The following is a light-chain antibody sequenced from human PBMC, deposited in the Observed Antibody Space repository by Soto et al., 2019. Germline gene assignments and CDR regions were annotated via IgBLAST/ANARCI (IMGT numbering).Light chain of an antibody. J-gene: IGLJ2*01. Sequence: QSVLTQPPSVSGAPGQRVTISCTGSSSNIGAGYDVHWYQHLPGTAPKLLIFGNTNRPSGVPDRFSGSKSGASASLAITGLQAEDEADYYCQSYDNTLGVVFGGGTELTVL. CDR3: QSYDNTLGVV. CDR2: GNT. V-gene: IGLV1-40*01. CDR1: SSNIGAGYD.